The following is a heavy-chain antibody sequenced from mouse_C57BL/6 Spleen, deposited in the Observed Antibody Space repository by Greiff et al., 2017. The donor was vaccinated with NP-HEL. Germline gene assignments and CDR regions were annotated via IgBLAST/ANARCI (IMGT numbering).Heavy chain of an antibody. Sequence: VQLQQSGPELVKPGASVKISCKASGYAFSSSWMNWVKQRPGKGLEWIGRIYPGDGDSNYNGKFKGKATLTAYKSTSTDYMQRSSLTSEDSAVYFCARGITTVVATGVDWGKGTTLTVSS. D-gene: IGHD1-1*01. CDR1: GYAFSSSW. CDR2: IYPGDGDS. CDR3: ARGITTVVATGVD. V-gene: IGHV1-82*01. J-gene: IGHJ2*01.